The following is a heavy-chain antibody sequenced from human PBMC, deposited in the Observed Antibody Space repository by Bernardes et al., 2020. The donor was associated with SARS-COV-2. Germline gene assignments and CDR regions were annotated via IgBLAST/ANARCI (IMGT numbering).Heavy chain of an antibody. V-gene: IGHV3-15*01. J-gene: IGHJ2*01. CDR1: GFSFTHVW. CDR2: IKRQTDGGTT. CDR3: CTGYFDL. Sequence: GYLSLSCAVSGFSFTHVWMNWVRPAPGKGLEWVGRIKRQTDGGTTEYAAPAKGRFTISRDDSENTLHLQMSSLKPEDTAVYYCCTGYFDLWGRGTLVSVSS.